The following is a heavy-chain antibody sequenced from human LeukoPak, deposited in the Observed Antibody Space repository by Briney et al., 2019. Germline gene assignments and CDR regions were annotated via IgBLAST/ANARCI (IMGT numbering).Heavy chain of an antibody. CDR2: ISYDGSNK. J-gene: IGHJ4*02. D-gene: IGHD3-22*01. V-gene: IGHV3-30-3*01. CDR1: GFTFSSYA. Sequence: GGSLRLSCAASGFTFSSYAMHWVRQAPGKGLEWVAVISYDGSNKYYADSVKGRFTISRDNSKNTLYLQMNSLRAEDTAVYYCARDQIVVVKYYFDYWGQGTLVTVSS. CDR3: ARDQIVVVKYYFDY.